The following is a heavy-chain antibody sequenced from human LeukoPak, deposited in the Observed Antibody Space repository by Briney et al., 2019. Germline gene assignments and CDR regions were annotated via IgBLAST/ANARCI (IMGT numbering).Heavy chain of an antibody. CDR1: GFTFSSYE. CDR2: ISSSSSYI. CDR3: ARAAENYGGRFDS. D-gene: IGHD3-16*01. V-gene: IGHV3-21*01. J-gene: IGHJ4*02. Sequence: GGSLRLSCAASGFTFSSYEMNWVRQAPGKGLEWVSSISSSSSYIYYADSVKGRFTISRDNAKNSLYLQMNSLRAEDTAVYYCARAAENYGGRFDSWGQGTLVTVSS.